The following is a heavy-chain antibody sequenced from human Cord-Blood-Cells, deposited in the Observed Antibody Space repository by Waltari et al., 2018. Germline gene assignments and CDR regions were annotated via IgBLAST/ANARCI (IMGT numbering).Heavy chain of an antibody. CDR3: AIDPKGIAAASELAPPAQLDY. J-gene: IGHJ4*02. D-gene: IGHD6-13*01. Sequence: QVQLVQSGAEVKKPGASVKVSCKASGYTFTGYYMHWVRQAPGQGLEWMGWINPNSGGTNIAQEFEGRVTLTRDTARGTAYMERGRLRSDDTAVYYCAIDPKGIAAASELAPPAQLDYWGQGTLVTVSS. CDR2: INPNSGGT. CDR1: GYTFTGYY. V-gene: IGHV1-2*02.